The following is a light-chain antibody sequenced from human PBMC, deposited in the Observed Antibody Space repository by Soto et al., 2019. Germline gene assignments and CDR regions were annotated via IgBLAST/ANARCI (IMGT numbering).Light chain of an antibody. CDR1: QSVSSTY. Sequence: EIVLTQSPGTLSLSPGERATLSCRASQSVSSTYLAWYQQKPGQAPRLLIYGASSRATGIPDRFSGSGSGTDFTLTINRLEPEDFAVYYCQQYDTSPPMYTFGQGTKLEIK. CDR3: QQYDTSPPMYT. J-gene: IGKJ2*01. V-gene: IGKV3-20*01. CDR2: GAS.